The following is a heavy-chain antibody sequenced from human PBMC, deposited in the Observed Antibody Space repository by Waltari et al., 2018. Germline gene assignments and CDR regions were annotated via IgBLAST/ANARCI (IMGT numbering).Heavy chain of an antibody. Sequence: QVQLVQSGAEVKKPGSSVKVSCKASGGTFSSYALCWVRQAPGQGLEWMGSIIPIFGTANYAQKFQGRGTITADKSTSSAYMELSSLRSEDTAVYYGARDLKRGIAVAGSPDYWGQGTLVIVSS. D-gene: IGHD6-19*01. CDR3: ARDLKRGIAVAGSPDY. J-gene: IGHJ4*02. CDR1: GGTFSSYA. CDR2: IIPIFGTA. V-gene: IGHV1-69*08.